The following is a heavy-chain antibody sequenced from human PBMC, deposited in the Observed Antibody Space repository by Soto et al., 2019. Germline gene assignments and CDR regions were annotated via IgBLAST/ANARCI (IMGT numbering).Heavy chain of an antibody. CDR1: GFTVSSTY. D-gene: IGHD2-21*02. J-gene: IGHJ2*01. Sequence: EVQLVESGGGLIQPGGSLRLSCAVSGFTVSSTYMSWVRQAPGKGLDWVSIIYSDGSTYYTDSVKGRFTISRDNSNNTLYLQMNRLRAEDTAVYSCARGGLALCGGDCPWYFDLWGRGTLVTVSS. CDR3: ARGGLALCGGDCPWYFDL. CDR2: IYSDGST. V-gene: IGHV3-53*01.